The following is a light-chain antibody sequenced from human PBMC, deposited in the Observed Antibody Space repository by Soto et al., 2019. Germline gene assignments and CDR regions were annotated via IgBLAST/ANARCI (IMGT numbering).Light chain of an antibody. V-gene: IGKV3-15*01. Sequence: EVVMTQSPGTLSVSPGERAILSCRASLSVGNNLAWYQQRPGQPPRVVIYGASTRATGFSDRFSGSGSGTEFTLTITSLQSEDFAVYYCQQYDYWPTFSQGTKLEIK. CDR1: LSVGNN. J-gene: IGKJ2*01. CDR2: GAS. CDR3: QQYDYWPT.